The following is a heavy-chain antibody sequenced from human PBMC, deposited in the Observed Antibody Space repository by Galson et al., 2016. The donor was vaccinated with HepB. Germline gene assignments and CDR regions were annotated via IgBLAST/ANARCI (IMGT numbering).Heavy chain of an antibody. V-gene: IGHV3-30-3*01. J-gene: IGHJ4*02. D-gene: IGHD3-22*01. CDR1: GFTFSSYP. Sequence: SLRLSCAASGFTFSSYPMHWVRQAPGKGLEWVAVISYDANQKYYADSVQGRFTIPRDNSKNTLFLQMNSLRAEDTAVYYCARDAMGDYSDSRGYGNGDFWGQGTLVTVSS. CDR3: ARDAMGDYSDSRGYGNGDF. CDR2: ISYDANQK.